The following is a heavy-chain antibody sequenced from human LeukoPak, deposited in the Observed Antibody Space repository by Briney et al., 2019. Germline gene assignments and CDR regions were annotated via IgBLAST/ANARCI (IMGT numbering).Heavy chain of an antibody. CDR2: IYYSGST. V-gene: IGHV4-39*01. CDR1: GGSISSSSYY. D-gene: IGHD3-22*01. CDR3: ARLDDNSGYFH. Sequence: PSETLSLTCTVSGGSISSSSYYWGWIRQPPGKGLEWIGSIYYSGSTYYNPSLKSRITISVDTSKNQFSLKLSSVTAADTAVCYCARLDDNSGYFHWGQGTLVTVSS. J-gene: IGHJ4*02.